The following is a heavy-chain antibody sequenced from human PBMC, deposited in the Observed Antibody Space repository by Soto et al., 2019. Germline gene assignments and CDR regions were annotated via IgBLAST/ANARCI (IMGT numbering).Heavy chain of an antibody. D-gene: IGHD2-15*01. CDR1: GYTFTGYY. CDR2: INPNSGGT. CDR3: ATENCSGGSCYSRWFDP. J-gene: IGHJ5*02. V-gene: IGHV1-2*02. Sequence: SVKVSCKASGYTFTGYYMHWVRQAPGQGLEWMGWINPNSGGTNYAQKFQGRVTMTRDTSISTAYMELSRLRSDDTAVYYCATENCSGGSCYSRWFDPWGQGTLVTVSS.